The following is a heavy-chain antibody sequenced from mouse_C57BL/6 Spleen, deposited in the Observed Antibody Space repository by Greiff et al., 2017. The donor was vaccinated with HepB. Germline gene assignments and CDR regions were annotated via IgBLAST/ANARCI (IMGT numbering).Heavy chain of an antibody. V-gene: IGHV1-26*01. Sequence: EVQLQQSGPELVKPGASVKISCKASGYTFTDYYMNWVKQSHGKSLEWIGDINPNNGGTSYNQKFKGKATLTVDKSSSTAYMELRSLTSEDSAVYYCAREDYGYDVDWYFDVWGTGTTVTVSS. CDR2: INPNNGGT. CDR1: GYTFTDYY. CDR3: AREDYGYDVDWYFDV. J-gene: IGHJ1*03. D-gene: IGHD2-2*01.